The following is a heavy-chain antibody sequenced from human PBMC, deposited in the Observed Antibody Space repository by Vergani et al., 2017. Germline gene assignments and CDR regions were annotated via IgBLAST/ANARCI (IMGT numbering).Heavy chain of an antibody. CDR1: GFTFSSYA. CDR2: ISGSGGST. CDR3: AKHTAMVTHPFDY. V-gene: IGHV3-23*01. Sequence: EVQLLESGGGLVQPGGSLRLSCAASGFTFSSYAMTWVRRAPGKGLEWVSVISGSGGSTYYADSVKGRFTISRDNSKNTLYLQMNSLRAEDTAVYYCAKHTAMVTHPFDYWGQGTLVTVSS. J-gene: IGHJ4*02. D-gene: IGHD5-18*01.